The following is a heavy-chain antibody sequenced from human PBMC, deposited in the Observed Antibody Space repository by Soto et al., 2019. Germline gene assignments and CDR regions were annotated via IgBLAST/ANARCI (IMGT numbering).Heavy chain of an antibody. D-gene: IGHD3-22*01. J-gene: IGHJ6*02. CDR2: INPSGGST. V-gene: IGHV1-46*01. CDR1: GYTFTSYY. CDR3: ARDQVDYDSSGYYYGMDV. Sequence: ASVKGSCKASGYTFTSYYMHWVRQAPEQVLEWMGIINPSGGSTSYAQKFQGRVTMTRDTSTSTVYMELSSLRSEDTAVYYCARDQVDYDSSGYYYGMDVWGQGTTVTVSS.